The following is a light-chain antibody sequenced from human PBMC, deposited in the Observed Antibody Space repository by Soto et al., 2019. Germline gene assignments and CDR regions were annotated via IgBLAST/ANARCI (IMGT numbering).Light chain of an antibody. CDR2: DND. V-gene: IGLV1-51*01. CDR1: SSNMGKNY. CDR3: GTWDTSLSTVV. J-gene: IGLJ2*01. Sequence: QSVLTQPPSVSAAPGQRVTISCSGSSSNMGKNYVYWYQQLPGTAPKLLIYDNDKRPSGIPDRFSGSKSGTSATLGITGLQAGDEADYYCGTWDTSLSTVVVGGGTKLTVL.